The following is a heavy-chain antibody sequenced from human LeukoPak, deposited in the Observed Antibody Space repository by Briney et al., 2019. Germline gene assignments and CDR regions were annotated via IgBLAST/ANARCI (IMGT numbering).Heavy chain of an antibody. CDR1: GFTFSSCA. D-gene: IGHD3-3*01. V-gene: IGHV3-23*01. Sequence: GGSLRLSCAASGFTFSSCAMSWVRQAPGKGLEWVSAISGSGGSTYYADSVKGRFTISRDNSKNTLYLQMNSLRAEDTAVYYCAKPPYDFWSGYYGYWGQGTLVTVSS. CDR3: AKPPYDFWSGYYGY. CDR2: ISGSGGST. J-gene: IGHJ4*02.